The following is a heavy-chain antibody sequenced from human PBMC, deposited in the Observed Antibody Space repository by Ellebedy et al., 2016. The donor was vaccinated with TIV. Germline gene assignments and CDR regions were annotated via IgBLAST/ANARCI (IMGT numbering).Heavy chain of an antibody. CDR1: GYSFTSYW. CDR3: ASLLGGSTGYYYGMDV. Sequence: GESLKISCKGSGYSFTSYWIGWVRQMPGKGLEWMGIIYPGDSYTSYSPSFQGHVTISADKSISTAYLQWSSLKASDTAMYYCASLLGGSTGYYYGMDVWGQGTTVTVSS. J-gene: IGHJ6*02. CDR2: IYPGDSYT. D-gene: IGHD3-16*01. V-gene: IGHV5-51*01.